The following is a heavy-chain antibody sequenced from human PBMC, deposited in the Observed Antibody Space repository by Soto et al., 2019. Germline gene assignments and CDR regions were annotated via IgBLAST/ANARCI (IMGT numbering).Heavy chain of an antibody. J-gene: IGHJ6*02. V-gene: IGHV3-49*04. CDR2: TRSKAYGGTT. CDR1: GFTFGDYA. D-gene: IGHD3-10*01. CDR3: TRDRSINELWFGEPINYYYGMDV. Sequence: GGSLRLSCTASGFTFGDYAMSWVRQAPGKGLEWVGFTRSKAYGGTTEYAASVKGRFTISREDSKSIAYLQMNSLKTEDTAVYYCTRDRSINELWFGEPINYYYGMDVWGQGTTVTVSS.